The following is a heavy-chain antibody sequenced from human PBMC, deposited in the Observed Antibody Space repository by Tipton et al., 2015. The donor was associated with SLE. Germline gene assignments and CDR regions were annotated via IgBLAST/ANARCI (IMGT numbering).Heavy chain of an antibody. J-gene: IGHJ4*02. D-gene: IGHD4-17*01. CDR3: ARDVAPGTTVTTQEDY. Sequence: TLSLTCTVSGGSISSHYWSWIRQPPGKGLEWIGSIYHSGSTYYNPSLKSRVTISVDTSKNQFSLKLSSVTAADTAVYYCARDVAPGTTVTTQEDYWGQGTLVTVSS. CDR1: GGSISSHY. V-gene: IGHV4-38-2*02. CDR2: IYHSGST.